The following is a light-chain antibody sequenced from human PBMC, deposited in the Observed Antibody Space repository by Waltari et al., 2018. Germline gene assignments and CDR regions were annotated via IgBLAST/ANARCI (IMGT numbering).Light chain of an antibody. Sequence: EIVLTQSPATLSLSPGARATLSCRASQSVRSYLAWYQQKPGQAPTLLIYEASNRASGIPARFSGSGSGTDFTLTISSLEPEDFAVYYCKPRSGWPNTFGGGTKVEIK. CDR2: EAS. V-gene: IGKV3-11*01. CDR3: KPRSGWPNT. J-gene: IGKJ4*01. CDR1: QSVRSY.